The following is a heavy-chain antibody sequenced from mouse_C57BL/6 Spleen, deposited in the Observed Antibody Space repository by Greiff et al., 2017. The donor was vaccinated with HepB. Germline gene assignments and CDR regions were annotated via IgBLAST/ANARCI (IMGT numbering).Heavy chain of an antibody. CDR1: GYTFTSYW. J-gene: IGHJ3*01. Sequence: VQLQQPGAELVMPGASVKLSCKASGYTFTSYWMHWVKQRPGQGLEWIGEIDPSDSYTNYNQKFKGKSTLTVDKSSSTAYMQLSSLTSEDSAVYYCARGGDYGEKATFAYWGQGTLVTVSA. CDR2: IDPSDSYT. V-gene: IGHV1-69*01. D-gene: IGHD2-4*01. CDR3: ARGGDYGEKATFAY.